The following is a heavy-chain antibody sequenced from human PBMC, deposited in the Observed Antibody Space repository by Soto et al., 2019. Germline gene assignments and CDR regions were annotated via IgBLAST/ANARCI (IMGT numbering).Heavy chain of an antibody. CDR2: ISYDGSNK. D-gene: IGHD3-10*01. CDR1: GFTFSSYG. J-gene: IGHJ6*02. V-gene: IGHV3-30*18. CDR3: AKDQAPTIVRGGYYYYYGMDV. Sequence: QVQLVESGGGVVQPGRSLRLSCAASGFTFSSYGMHWVRQAPGKGLEWVAVISYDGSNKYYADSVKGRFTISRDNSKNTLYLQMNSLRAEDTAVYYCAKDQAPTIVRGGYYYYYGMDVWGQGTTVTVSS.